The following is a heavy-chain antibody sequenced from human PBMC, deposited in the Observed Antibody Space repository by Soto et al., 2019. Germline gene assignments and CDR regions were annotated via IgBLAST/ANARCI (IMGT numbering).Heavy chain of an antibody. J-gene: IGHJ4*02. Sequence: VQLLESGGGLVQPGGSLRLSCAASGFTFSSYAMGWVRQAPGKGLEWVSGIDGSGGDKSFADSVKGRLTISRDNSKNMLHLHMYGLRAEDTARYYCAKEIVAAAYAEPSPFDFWGQGTLVTVSS. CDR3: AKEIVAAAYAEPSPFDF. CDR2: IDGSGGDK. V-gene: IGHV3-23*01. CDR1: GFTFSSYA. D-gene: IGHD2-15*01.